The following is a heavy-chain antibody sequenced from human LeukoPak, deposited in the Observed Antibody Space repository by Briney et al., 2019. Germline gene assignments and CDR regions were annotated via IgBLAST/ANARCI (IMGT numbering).Heavy chain of an antibody. CDR3: VKNGALAVDYFHH. J-gene: IGHJ1*01. V-gene: IGHV3-23*01. CDR2: VGGSGEST. D-gene: IGHD6-19*01. Sequence: GGSLRLSCAASGFTFTSYAMTWVRQAPGRGLEWVSSVGGSGESTYYADSLKGRFTISRDNSKNTLYLQMKSLRAEDTAVYWCVKNGALAVDYFHHWGPGTLVTVSS. CDR1: GFTFTSYA.